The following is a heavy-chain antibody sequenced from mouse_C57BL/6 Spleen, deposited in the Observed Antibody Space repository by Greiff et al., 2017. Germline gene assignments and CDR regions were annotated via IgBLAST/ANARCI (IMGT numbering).Heavy chain of an antibody. J-gene: IGHJ1*03. D-gene: IGHD1-1*01. CDR1: GYAFSSSW. CDR2: IYPGDGDT. V-gene: IGHV1-82*01. Sequence: VQLQQSGPELVKPGASVKISCKASGYAFSSSWMNWVQQRPGKGLEWIGRIYPGDGDTNYNGKFKGKATLTADKSSSTAYMQLSSLNSEDSAVYFCARGVGSRYFEVWGTGTTVTVSS. CDR3: ARGVGSRYFEV.